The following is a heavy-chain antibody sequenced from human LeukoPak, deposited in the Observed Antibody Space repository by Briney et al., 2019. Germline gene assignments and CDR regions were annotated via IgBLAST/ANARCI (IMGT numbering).Heavy chain of an antibody. J-gene: IGHJ4*02. CDR3: IRGHSSGWYRFDD. Sequence: GSLRLSCAASGFTFSSFWMHWVRQTPGKGLVWVSRISSDGSGTTYADSVKGRFTVSRDNAKNTLYLQMNSLRVEDTAVYYCIRGHSSGWYRFDDWGQGTLVTVSS. CDR2: ISSDGSGT. V-gene: IGHV3-74*01. D-gene: IGHD6-19*01. CDR1: GFTFSSFW.